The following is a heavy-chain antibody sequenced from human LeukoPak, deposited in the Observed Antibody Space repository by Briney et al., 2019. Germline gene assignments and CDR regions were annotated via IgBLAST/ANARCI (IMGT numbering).Heavy chain of an antibody. D-gene: IGHD6-6*01. J-gene: IGHJ5*02. CDR1: GGSFSGYY. Sequence: SETLSLTCAVYGGSFSGYYWSWIRQPPGKGLEWIGEINHSGSTNYNPSLKSRVTISVDTSKNQFSLKLSSVTAADTAVYYCARGSIGSDSSSFGFDPWGQGTLVTVSS. CDR2: INHSGST. CDR3: ARGSIGSDSSSFGFDP. V-gene: IGHV4-34*01.